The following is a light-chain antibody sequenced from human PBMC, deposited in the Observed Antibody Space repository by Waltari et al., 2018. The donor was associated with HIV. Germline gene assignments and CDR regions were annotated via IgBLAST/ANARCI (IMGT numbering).Light chain of an antibody. CDR1: KLGDKY. V-gene: IGLV3-1*01. Sequence: SYELTQPPSVSVSPGQTATITCSGDKLGDKYASWYQQKPGQSPVLVIYQDNKRPSGIPERCSGSNSGNTATLTISGTQAGDEADYYCQAWDSNAPVFGGGTKLTVL. J-gene: IGLJ2*01. CDR3: QAWDSNAPV. CDR2: QDN.